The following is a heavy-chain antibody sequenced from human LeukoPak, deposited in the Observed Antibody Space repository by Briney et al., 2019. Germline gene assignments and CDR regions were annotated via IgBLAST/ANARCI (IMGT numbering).Heavy chain of an antibody. V-gene: IGHV4-4*08. J-gene: IGHJ6*03. CDR1: GGSINGYY. CDR3: ARMVRGRGYYYYYMDV. CDR2: FHHSGHT. Sequence: PSETLSLTCSVSGGSINGYYWSWVRQPPGKGLEWIGYFHHSGHTNSNPSLKSRVTISVDTSKNEFSLKLSSVTAADTAVYSCARMVRGRGYYYYYMDVWGKGTTVTVSS. D-gene: IGHD3-10*01.